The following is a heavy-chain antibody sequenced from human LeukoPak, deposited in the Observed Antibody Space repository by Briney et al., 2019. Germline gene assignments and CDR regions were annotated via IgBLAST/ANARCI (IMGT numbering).Heavy chain of an antibody. CDR1: GGTFISYA. Sequence: SVKASCKASGGTFISYAISCVRQAPGQALEWMGGIIPIFGTANYAQKFQRRVTITADKSTSTAFMELSSLRSEDTAVYYCARASVFDFWSGSFASNWFDPWGQGTLVTVSS. CDR2: IIPIFGTA. CDR3: ARASVFDFWSGSFASNWFDP. D-gene: IGHD3-3*01. V-gene: IGHV1-69*06. J-gene: IGHJ5*02.